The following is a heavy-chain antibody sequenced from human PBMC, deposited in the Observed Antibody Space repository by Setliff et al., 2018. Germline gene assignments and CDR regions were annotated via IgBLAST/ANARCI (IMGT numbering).Heavy chain of an antibody. CDR3: ARVGSWGSVDC. CDR2: INHRGST. CDR1: GGTFSDYH. J-gene: IGHJ4*02. Sequence: SETLSLTCATYGGTFSDYHWTWIRQSPEKGLEWIGEINHRGSTNYNPSLKSRVTISVDKSKNQFSLKLSSVTAADTAVYYCARVGSWGSVDCWGQGTLVTVSS. V-gene: IGHV4-34*01. D-gene: IGHD7-27*01.